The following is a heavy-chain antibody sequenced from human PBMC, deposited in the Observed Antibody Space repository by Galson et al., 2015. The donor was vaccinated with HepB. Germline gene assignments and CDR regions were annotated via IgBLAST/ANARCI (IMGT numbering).Heavy chain of an antibody. V-gene: IGHV3-15*01. CDR2: IKSKTDGGTT. J-gene: IGHJ3*02. CDR1: GFTFSNAW. CDR3: TTDIGYSSVGGAFDI. D-gene: IGHD6-19*01. Sequence: SLRLSCAASGFTFSNAWMSWVRQAPGKGLEWVGRIKSKTDGGTTDYAAPVKGRFTISRDDSKNTLYLQMNSLKTEDTAVYYCTTDIGYSSVGGAFDIWGQGTMVTVSS.